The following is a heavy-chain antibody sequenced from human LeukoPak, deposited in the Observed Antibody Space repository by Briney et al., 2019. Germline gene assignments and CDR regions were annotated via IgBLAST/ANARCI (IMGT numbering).Heavy chain of an antibody. J-gene: IGHJ4*02. CDR2: ISSSSSYI. CDR1: GFTFSSYS. Sequence: PGGSLRLSCAASGFTFSSYSMNWVRQAPGKGLEWGSYISSSSSYIYYADSVKGRFTISRDNAKNSLYLQMNSLRAEDTAVYYCARDSSSMGAIDYWGQGTLVTVSS. D-gene: IGHD1-26*01. CDR3: ARDSSSMGAIDY. V-gene: IGHV3-21*01.